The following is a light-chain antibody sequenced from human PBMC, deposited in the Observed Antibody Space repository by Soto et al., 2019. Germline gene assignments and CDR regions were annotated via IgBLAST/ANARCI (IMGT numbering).Light chain of an antibody. V-gene: IGLV2-11*01. CDR2: DVS. Sequence: QSALTQPRSVSGSPGQSVTISCTGSSSDVGRYDYVSWYQQHPGKVPKLIIYDVSERPAGVPDRFSGSKSGNTASLTISGLQAEDEADYSCCSFAGSYTYVFGGGTKVTV. CDR3: CSFAGSYTYV. J-gene: IGLJ1*01. CDR1: SSDVGRYDY.